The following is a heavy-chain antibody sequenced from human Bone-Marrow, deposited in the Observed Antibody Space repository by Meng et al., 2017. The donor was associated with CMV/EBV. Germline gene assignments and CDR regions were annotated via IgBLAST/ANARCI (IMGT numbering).Heavy chain of an antibody. J-gene: IGHJ4*02. CDR2: ISGSGGST. CDR3: ARDLFKQQLIPFDY. D-gene: IGHD6-13*01. V-gene: IGHV3-23*01. Sequence: GESLKISCAASGFTFSSYAMSWVRQAPGKGLEWVSAISGSGGSTYYADSVKGRFTISRDNSKNTLYLQMNSLRAEDTAVYYCARDLFKQQLIPFDYWGQGTLVTVSS. CDR1: GFTFSSYA.